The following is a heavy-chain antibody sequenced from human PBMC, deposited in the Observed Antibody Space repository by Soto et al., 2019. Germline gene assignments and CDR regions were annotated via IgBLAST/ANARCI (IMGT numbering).Heavy chain of an antibody. J-gene: IGHJ4*02. CDR2: IYSGGST. CDR1: GFTVSSNY. Sequence: GGSPRLSCAASGFTVSSNYMSWVRQAPGKGLEWVSVIYSGGSTYYADSVKGRFTISRDNSKNTLYLQMNSLRAEDTAVYYCARAHSSSWYPAPFDYWGQGTLVTVSS. V-gene: IGHV3-53*01. CDR3: ARAHSSSWYPAPFDY. D-gene: IGHD6-13*01.